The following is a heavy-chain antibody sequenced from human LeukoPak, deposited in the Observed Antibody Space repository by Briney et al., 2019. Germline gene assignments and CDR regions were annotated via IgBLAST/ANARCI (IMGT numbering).Heavy chain of an antibody. V-gene: IGHV3-74*01. J-gene: IGHJ5*02. D-gene: IGHD6-19*01. CDR1: GFTFSGYW. Sequence: PGGSLRLSCAASGFTFSGYWMHWVRQAPGKGLVWVSRINSDGSSTSYADSVKGRFTISRDNAKNTLYLQMNSLRAEDTAVYYCARVSIAVAPGFDPWGQGTLVTVSS. CDR3: ARVSIAVAPGFDP. CDR2: INSDGSST.